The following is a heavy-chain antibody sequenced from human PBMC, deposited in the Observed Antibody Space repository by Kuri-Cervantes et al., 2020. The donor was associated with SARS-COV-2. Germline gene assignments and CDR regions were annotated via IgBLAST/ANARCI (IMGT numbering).Heavy chain of an antibody. CDR2: ISSDGSNK. Sequence: LSLTCAASGFTFTTCAMHWVRQAPGKGLEWVAMISSDGSNKNYADSVKGRFTISRDNSKNTLYLQINSLRTEDTAVFYCARARVGVFDFWGQGAVVTVSS. CDR1: GFTFTTCA. J-gene: IGHJ4*02. V-gene: IGHV3-30*04. D-gene: IGHD2-21*01. CDR3: ARARVGVFDF.